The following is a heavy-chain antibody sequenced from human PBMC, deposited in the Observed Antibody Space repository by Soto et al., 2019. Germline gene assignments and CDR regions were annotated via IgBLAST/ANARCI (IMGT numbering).Heavy chain of an antibody. V-gene: IGHV3-9*01. CDR1: GFTFDDYA. CDR3: AKVPQWLVQYYFDY. Sequence: GGSLRLSCAASGFTFDDYAMHWVRQAPGKGLEWVSGISWNSGIIGYADSVKGRFTISRDNAKNSLYLQTNSLRAEDTALYYCAKVPQWLVQYYFDYWGQGTLVTVSS. D-gene: IGHD6-19*01. J-gene: IGHJ4*02. CDR2: ISWNSGII.